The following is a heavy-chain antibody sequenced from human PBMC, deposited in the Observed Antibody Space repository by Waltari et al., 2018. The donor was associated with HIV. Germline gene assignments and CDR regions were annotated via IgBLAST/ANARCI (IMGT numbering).Heavy chain of an antibody. D-gene: IGHD2-15*01. CDR1: GDSISSGGYS. CDR2: IYHSGRT. V-gene: IGHV4-30-2*01. J-gene: IGHJ4*02. Sequence: QLQLQESGSGLVKPSQTLSLTCAVSGDSISSGGYSWSWIRQPPGKGLEWIGYIYHSGRTDYNPALDSRVTISINRSKDQFSLNLTSVTAADTAVYYCASGGGYCSGGTCYPNYFDYWGQGSLVTVSS. CDR3: ASGGGYCSGGTCYPNYFDY.